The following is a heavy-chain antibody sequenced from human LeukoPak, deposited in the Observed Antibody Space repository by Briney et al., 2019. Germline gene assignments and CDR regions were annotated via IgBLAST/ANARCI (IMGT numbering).Heavy chain of an antibody. CDR3: ARAENYYDSSGYYSAYYYYYYMDV. D-gene: IGHD3-22*01. J-gene: IGHJ6*03. Sequence: GGSLRLSCAASGFTFSSYSMNWVRQAPGKGLEWVANIKQDGSEKYYVDSVKGRFTISRDNAKNSLYLQMNSLRAEDTAVYYCARAENYYDSSGYYSAYYYYYYMDVWGKGTTVTVSS. CDR2: IKQDGSEK. V-gene: IGHV3-7*01. CDR1: GFTFSSYS.